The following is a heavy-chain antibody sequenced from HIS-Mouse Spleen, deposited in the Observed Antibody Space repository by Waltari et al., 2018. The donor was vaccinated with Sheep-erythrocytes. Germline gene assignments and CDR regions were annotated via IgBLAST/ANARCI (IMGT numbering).Heavy chain of an antibody. CDR2: IYPGDSDT. V-gene: IGHV5-51*07. CDR3: ARVKRYYDFWSGYYPYYFDY. Sequence: QMPGKGLEGMGIIYPGDSDTRYSPSFQGQVTISADKSISTASLQWSSLKASDTAMYYCARVKRYYDFWSGYYPYYFDYWGQGTLVTVSS. J-gene: IGHJ4*02. D-gene: IGHD3-3*01.